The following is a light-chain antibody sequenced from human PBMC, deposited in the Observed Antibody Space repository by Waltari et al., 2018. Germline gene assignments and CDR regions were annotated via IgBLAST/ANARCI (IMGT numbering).Light chain of an antibody. V-gene: IGKV1-39*01. CDR2: AAS. J-gene: IGKJ1*01. CDR3: QQTYNVPRT. Sequence: DIQMTQSPASLSASIGDSVTITCRASQSLNNYLNWYQQKPGKPPKLLIYAASTLQSGVPSRFGGSGSGTDFTLTISSLEPEDFATYYCQQTYNVPRTFGQGTKVDIK. CDR1: QSLNNY.